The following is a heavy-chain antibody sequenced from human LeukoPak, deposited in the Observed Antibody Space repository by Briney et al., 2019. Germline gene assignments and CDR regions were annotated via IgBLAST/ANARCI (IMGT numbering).Heavy chain of an antibody. CDR3: ARGGGRGYSAFDI. D-gene: IGHD3-22*01. J-gene: IGHJ3*02. Sequence: SQTLSLTCTVSGASISSGGYYWTWIRQHPGKGLEYIGYIYYTGGTNYNPSLKSRVTISVDTSKTQFTVKLSSVTAADTAMYYCARGGGRGYSAFDIWGQGTMVTVSS. CDR2: IYYTGGT. V-gene: IGHV4-31*03. CDR1: GASISSGGYY.